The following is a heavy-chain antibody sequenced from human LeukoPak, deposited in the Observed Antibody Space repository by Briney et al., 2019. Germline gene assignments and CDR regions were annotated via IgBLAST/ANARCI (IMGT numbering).Heavy chain of an antibody. J-gene: IGHJ5*02. CDR2: IYYSGST. Sequence: SETLSLTCTVSGGSISSYYWSWIRQPPGKGLEWIGYIYYSGSTNYNPSLKSRVTISVDTSKNQFSLKLSSVTAADTAVYYCARHVISDSYYDFWGGYYSSECSFDPWGQGTLVTVSS. CDR1: GGSISSYY. CDR3: ARHVISDSYYDFWGGYYSSECSFDP. V-gene: IGHV4-59*08. D-gene: IGHD3-3*01.